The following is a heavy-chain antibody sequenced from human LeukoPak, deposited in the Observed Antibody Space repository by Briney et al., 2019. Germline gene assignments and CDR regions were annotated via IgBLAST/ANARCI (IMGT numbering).Heavy chain of an antibody. V-gene: IGHV3-11*04. CDR3: AREWNWNYDPDGPPDLYYFDY. D-gene: IGHD1-7*01. Sequence: PGGSLRLSCAASGFTFSDYYMSWIRQAPGKGLEWVSYISSSGSTTLYADSVKGRFTISRDNAKNSLYLQMNSLRAEDTAVYYCAREWNWNYDPDGPPDLYYFDYWGQGTLVTVSS. CDR1: GFTFSDYY. CDR2: ISSSGSTT. J-gene: IGHJ4*02.